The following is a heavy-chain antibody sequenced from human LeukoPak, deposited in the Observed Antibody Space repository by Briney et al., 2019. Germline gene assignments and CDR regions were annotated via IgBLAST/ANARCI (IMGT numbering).Heavy chain of an antibody. CDR2: IKQDGSEK. CDR3: ARDSILLALPFDY. D-gene: IGHD2/OR15-2a*01. CDR1: GFTFSSYW. Sequence: GGSLRLSCAASGFTFSSYWMSWVRQAPGKGLGWVANIKQDGSEKYYVDSVKGRFTISRDNAKNSLYLQMNSLRAEDTAVYYCARDSILLALPFDYWGQGTLVTVSS. V-gene: IGHV3-7*01. J-gene: IGHJ4*02.